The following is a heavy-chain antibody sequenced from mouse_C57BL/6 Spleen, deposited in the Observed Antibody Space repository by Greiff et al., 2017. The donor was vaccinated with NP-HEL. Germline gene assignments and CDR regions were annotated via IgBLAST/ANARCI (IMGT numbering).Heavy chain of an antibody. CDR1: GYAFTNYL. V-gene: IGHV1-54*01. J-gene: IGHJ3*01. Sequence: QVQLKQSGAELVRPGTSVKVSCKASGYAFTNYLIEWVKQRPGQGLEWIGVINPGSGGTNYNEKFKGKATLTADKSSSTAYMQLSSLTSEDSAVYFCARRDGYYFAYWGQGTLVTVSA. D-gene: IGHD2-3*01. CDR3: ARRDGYYFAY. CDR2: INPGSGGT.